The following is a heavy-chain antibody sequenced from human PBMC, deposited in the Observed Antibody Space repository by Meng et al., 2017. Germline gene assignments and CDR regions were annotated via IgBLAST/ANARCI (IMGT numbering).Heavy chain of an antibody. Sequence: QGQLPESGPRLVKPSQTLSLTCTVSGGSISSGGYYWSWIRQHPGKGLEWIGYIYYSGSTYYNPSLKSRVTISVDTSKNQFSLKLSSVTAADTAVYYCARDLHYGSGSYNWFDPWGQGTLVTVSS. V-gene: IGHV4-31*03. D-gene: IGHD3-10*01. CDR1: GGSISSGGYY. J-gene: IGHJ5*02. CDR2: IYYSGST. CDR3: ARDLHYGSGSYNWFDP.